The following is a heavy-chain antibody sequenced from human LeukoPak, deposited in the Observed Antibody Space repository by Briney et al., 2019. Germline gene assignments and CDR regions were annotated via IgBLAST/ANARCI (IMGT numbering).Heavy chain of an antibody. CDR2: IRQDGDTK. J-gene: IGHJ4*02. CDR3: ARXLPXGTTWYGRSDF. D-gene: IGHD6-13*01. Sequence: GGSLRLSCAASGFPFNAYWMTWVRQAPGKGLEWVANIRQDGDTKYYVDSVKGRFTISRDNAMNSLYLQMNSLRAEDTAIYYCARXLPXGTTWYGRSDFWGQGTLVTVSS. CDR1: GFPFNAYW. V-gene: IGHV3-7*03.